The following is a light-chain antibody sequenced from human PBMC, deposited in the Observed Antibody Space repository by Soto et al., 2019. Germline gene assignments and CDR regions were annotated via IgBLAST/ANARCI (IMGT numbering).Light chain of an antibody. J-gene: IGKJ2*01. CDR3: QQYGSSPRT. V-gene: IGKV3-20*01. CDR1: QIITSGY. Sequence: EIVLTQSPDTLSLSPEERATLSCRASQIITSGYLAWYQQTRGQAPRLLIYGASIRATGVPGRFSGSGSGTDFTLSISGLEPEDFALYYCQQYGSSPRTFGQGTKVEIK. CDR2: GAS.